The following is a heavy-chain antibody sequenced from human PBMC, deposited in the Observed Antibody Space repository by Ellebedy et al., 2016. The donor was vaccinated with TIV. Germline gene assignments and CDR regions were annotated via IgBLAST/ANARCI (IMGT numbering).Heavy chain of an antibody. CDR3: ATFSGSSGSFDY. CDR2: IDPRAGTT. V-gene: IGHV1-46*04. Sequence: ASVKVSCKAPGQTFSRYYIHWVRQAPGQGLEWMGIIDPRAGTTIYAQKLQGRFTLTRDTSTSTAYMELSSLRSEDTAVYYCATFSGSSGSFDYWGQGTLVTVSP. CDR1: GQTFSRYY. J-gene: IGHJ4*02. D-gene: IGHD3-22*01.